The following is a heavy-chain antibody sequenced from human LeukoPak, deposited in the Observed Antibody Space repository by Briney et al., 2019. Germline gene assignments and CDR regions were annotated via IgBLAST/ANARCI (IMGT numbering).Heavy chain of an antibody. CDR2: IHHDGIT. CDR1: GYSISSGYY. V-gene: IGHV4-38-2*02. CDR3: ARVHYYDASDYSTSNWFDP. Sequence: SETLSLTCTVSGYSISSGYYWGWIRQPPGKGLEWIGNIHHDGITYYNPSLKSRVTISLDPSKNQFSLKLTSVAAADTALYHCARVHYYDASDYSTSNWFDPWGQGTLVTVSS. D-gene: IGHD3-22*01. J-gene: IGHJ5*02.